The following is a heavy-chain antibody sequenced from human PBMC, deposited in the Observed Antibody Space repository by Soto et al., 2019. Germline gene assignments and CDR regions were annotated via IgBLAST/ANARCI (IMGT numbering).Heavy chain of an antibody. Sequence: SETLSLTYTVSGGSISGSSYYWGWIRQPPGKGLEWIGSIYYSGSTYYNPSLKSRVTISVDTSKNQFSLKLSSVTAADTAVYYCARSSAVITTLDYFDYWGQGTLVTVSS. CDR2: IYYSGST. CDR3: ARSSAVITTLDYFDY. D-gene: IGHD3-22*01. J-gene: IGHJ4*02. V-gene: IGHV4-39*01. CDR1: GGSISGSSYY.